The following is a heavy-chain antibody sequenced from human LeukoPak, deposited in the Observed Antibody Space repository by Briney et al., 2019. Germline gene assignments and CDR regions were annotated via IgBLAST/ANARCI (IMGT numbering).Heavy chain of an antibody. D-gene: IGHD2-8*01. CDR2: FYFSGSS. V-gene: IGHV4-4*07. J-gene: IGHJ3*02. CDR3: AREVNEKHDAFDM. CDR1: SVSINGYY. Sequence: PSETLSLTCSVSSVSINGYYWSWVRQSAGKGLEWLGRFYFSGSSDYNPSLKSRVSMSIDTSQNHFYLRLTSVTAADTGVYFCAREVNEKHDAFDMWGQGTMVAVSS.